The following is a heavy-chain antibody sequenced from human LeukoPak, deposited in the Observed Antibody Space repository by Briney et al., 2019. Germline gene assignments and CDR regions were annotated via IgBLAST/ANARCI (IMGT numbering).Heavy chain of an antibody. CDR2: IYAGGSS. J-gene: IGHJ3*02. Sequence: PSQTLSLTCTVSGGSISSGSYYWSWIRQPAGKGLEGVGRIYAGGSSNYNPSLKSRVTISLATSKDQFSLKLSSVTAADTAVYYCARDKGIVGATNEPDAFDIWGQGTMVTVSS. D-gene: IGHD1-26*01. CDR1: GGSISSGSYY. V-gene: IGHV4-61*02. CDR3: ARDKGIVGATNEPDAFDI.